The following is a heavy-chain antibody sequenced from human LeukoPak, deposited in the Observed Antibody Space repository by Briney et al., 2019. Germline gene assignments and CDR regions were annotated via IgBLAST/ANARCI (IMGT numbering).Heavy chain of an antibody. D-gene: IGHD1-1*01. V-gene: IGHV3-30-3*01. CDR3: ASGGRVQSPLDY. Sequence: GGSLRLSCAASGFTFSSYAMHWVRQAPGKGLERVAVISYDGSNKYYADSVKGRFTISRDNSKNTLYLQMNSLRAEDTAVYYCASGGRVQSPLDYWGQGTLVTVSS. CDR1: GFTFSSYA. CDR2: ISYDGSNK. J-gene: IGHJ4*02.